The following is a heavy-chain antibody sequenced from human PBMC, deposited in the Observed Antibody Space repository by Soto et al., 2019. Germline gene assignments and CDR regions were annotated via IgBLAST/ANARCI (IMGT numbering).Heavy chain of an antibody. D-gene: IGHD3-3*01. J-gene: IGHJ6*02. Sequence: GGSLRLSCAASGFTFSSYSMNWVRQAPGKGLEWVSSISSSSSYIYYADSVKGRFTISRDNAKNSLYLQMNSLRAEDTAVYYCARDLSATIFGVVTPYYYYYGMDVWGQGTTVTVSS. CDR2: ISSSSSYI. CDR1: GFTFSSYS. V-gene: IGHV3-21*01. CDR3: ARDLSATIFGVVTPYYYYYGMDV.